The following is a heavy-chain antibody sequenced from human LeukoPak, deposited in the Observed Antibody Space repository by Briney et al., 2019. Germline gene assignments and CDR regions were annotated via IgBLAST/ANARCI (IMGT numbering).Heavy chain of an antibody. CDR1: GFTFSSYG. D-gene: IGHD3-9*01. J-gene: IGHJ4*02. CDR3: AKDRLRYFDWLFDY. Sequence: GGSLRLPCAASGFTFSSYGMHWVRQAPGKGLEWVAVMSYDGSNKYYADSVKGRFTISRDNSKNTLYLQMNSLRAEDTAVYYCAKDRLRYFDWLFDYWGQGTLVTVSS. V-gene: IGHV3-30*18. CDR2: MSYDGSNK.